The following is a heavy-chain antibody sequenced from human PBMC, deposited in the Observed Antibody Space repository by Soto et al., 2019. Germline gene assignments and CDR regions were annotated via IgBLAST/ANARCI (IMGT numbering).Heavy chain of an antibody. J-gene: IGHJ6*03. CDR1: GGCISIGGYY. D-gene: IGHD6-19*01. CDR3: ARDPAGYMDV. Sequence: SGTMSLTCTVSGGCISIGGYYWSWIRQHPGKGLEWIGYIYYSGSTYYNPSLKSRVTISVDTSKNQFSLKLSSVTAADTAVYYCARDPAGYMDVWGKGTTVTVSS. V-gene: IGHV4-31*03. CDR2: IYYSGST.